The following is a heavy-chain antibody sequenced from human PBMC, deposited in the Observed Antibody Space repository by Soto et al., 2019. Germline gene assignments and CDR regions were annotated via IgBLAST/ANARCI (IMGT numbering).Heavy chain of an antibody. CDR1: GGSISTYY. CDR2: IYTSGST. Sequence: SETLSLTCTGSGGSISTYYWSWIRQPAGKGLEWIGRIYTSGSTNYNPSLKSRVTMSVDTSKNQFSLKLSSVTAADTAVYYCARCYGPGWYYYYGMDVWGQGTTVT. V-gene: IGHV4-4*07. J-gene: IGHJ6*02. D-gene: IGHD5-18*01. CDR3: ARCYGPGWYYYYGMDV.